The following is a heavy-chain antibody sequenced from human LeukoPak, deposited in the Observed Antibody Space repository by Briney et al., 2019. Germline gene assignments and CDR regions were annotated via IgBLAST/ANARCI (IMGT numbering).Heavy chain of an antibody. J-gene: IGHJ4*02. V-gene: IGHV3-48*03. CDR3: AKDRQMQWWPLSTFDY. CDR1: GFTFSSYE. Sequence: QPGGSLRLSCAASGFTFSSYEMNWVRQAPGKGLEWVSYISSSGSTIYYADSVKGRFTISRDNAKNSLYLQMNSLRAEDTAVYYCAKDRQMQWWPLSTFDYWGQGTLVTVSS. CDR2: ISSSGSTI. D-gene: IGHD2-15*01.